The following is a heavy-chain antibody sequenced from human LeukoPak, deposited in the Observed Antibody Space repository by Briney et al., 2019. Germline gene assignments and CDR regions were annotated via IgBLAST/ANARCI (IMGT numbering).Heavy chain of an antibody. CDR3: ARDPRYPYQYQSDDGGFSLDY. D-gene: IGHD2-15*01. J-gene: IGHJ4*02. V-gene: IGHV3-9*01. CDR2: ISWNSGSI. CDR1: GFTFTNYA. Sequence: GGSLRLSCAASGFTFTNYAMNWVRQAPGKGLEWVSGISWNSGSIGYADSVKGRFTISRDNAKNSLYLQMNSLGAADTAVYYCARDPRYPYQYQSDDGGFSLDYWGQGTLVTVSS.